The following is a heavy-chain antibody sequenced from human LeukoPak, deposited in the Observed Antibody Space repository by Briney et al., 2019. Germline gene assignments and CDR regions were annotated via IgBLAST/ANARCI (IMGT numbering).Heavy chain of an antibody. CDR1: GFTVSSNY. CDR3: VSAGYRYGYRRPNRFDP. CDR2: INHSGST. J-gene: IGHJ5*02. D-gene: IGHD5-18*01. Sequence: GSPRLSCAASGFTVSSNYMSWVRQPPGKGLEWIGEINHSGSTNYNPSLKSRVTISVDTSKNQFSLKLSSVTAAETAVYYCVSAGYRYGYRRPNRFDPWGQGPLVSVS. V-gene: IGHV4-34*01.